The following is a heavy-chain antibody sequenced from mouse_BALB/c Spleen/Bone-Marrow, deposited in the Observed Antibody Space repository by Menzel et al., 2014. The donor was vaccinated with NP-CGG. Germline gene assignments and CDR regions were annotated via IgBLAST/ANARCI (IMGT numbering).Heavy chain of an antibody. V-gene: IGHV1-80*01. CDR2: IYPGDGDT. J-gene: IGHJ4*01. D-gene: IGHD1-1*01. CDR3: ASRGDYSYAMDY. Sequence: QVQLQQPGAELVRPGSSVKISCKSSGYSFSNYWMNWMKQRPGQGLEWIGQIYPGDGDTNYNGKFKDKATLTADKSSSTAYMQLSSLTSEDSAVYFCASRGDYSYAMDYWGQGTSVTVSS. CDR1: GYSFSNYW.